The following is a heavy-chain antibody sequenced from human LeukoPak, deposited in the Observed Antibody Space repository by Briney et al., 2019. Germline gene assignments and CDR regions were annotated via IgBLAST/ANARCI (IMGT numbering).Heavy chain of an antibody. CDR2: ISEDGRNG. V-gene: IGHV3-30*03. D-gene: IGHD3-16*01. Sequence: GGSLRPSCAAPALNFNTYPMHWVRKAPGKGLEWVAVISEDGRNGYYLDSVKGRSTISRENSKKMLYLQMNSLRVDDTAVYYCVGGDFHYWGQGTLVTVSS. J-gene: IGHJ4*02. CDR1: ALNFNTYP. CDR3: VGGDFHY.